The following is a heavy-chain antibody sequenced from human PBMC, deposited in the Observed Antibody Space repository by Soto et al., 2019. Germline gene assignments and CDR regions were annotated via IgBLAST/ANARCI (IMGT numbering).Heavy chain of an antibody. D-gene: IGHD3-10*01. CDR1: GGSFSGYY. J-gene: IGHJ6*02. Sequence: ETLSLTCAVYGGSFSGYYWSWIRQPPGKGLEWIGEINHSGSTNYNPSLKSRVTISVDTSKNQFSLKLSSVTAADTAVYYCARVLKTYYYGSGSYYMGGYYYYGMDVWGQGTTVTVSS. CDR2: INHSGST. CDR3: ARVLKTYYYGSGSYYMGGYYYYGMDV. V-gene: IGHV4-34*01.